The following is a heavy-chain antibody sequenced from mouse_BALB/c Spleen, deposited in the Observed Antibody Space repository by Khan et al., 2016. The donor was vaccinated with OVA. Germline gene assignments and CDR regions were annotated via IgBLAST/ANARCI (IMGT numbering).Heavy chain of an antibody. J-gene: IGHJ4*01. Sequence: EVELVESGGGLVQPGGSRKLSCAASGFTFSDYGMAWVRQAPGKGPEWVAFISSLAYSIYYADTVTGRFTISRENAKNTLYLEMSSLRSEDTAVYCCVRWAMDYWGQGTSVTVSS. V-gene: IGHV5-15*02. CDR2: ISSLAYSI. CDR3: VRWAMDY. CDR1: GFTFSDYG.